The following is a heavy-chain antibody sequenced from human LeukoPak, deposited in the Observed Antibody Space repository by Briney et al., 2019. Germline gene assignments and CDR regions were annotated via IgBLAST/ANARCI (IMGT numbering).Heavy chain of an antibody. V-gene: IGHV5-51*01. Sequence: GESLKISCKGSGYSFTSYWIGWVRQMPGKGLEWMGIIYPGDSDTRYSPSFQGQVTISADKSISTAYLQWSSLKASDTAMYYCARKEPLSDDAFDIWGQGTMVTVSS. J-gene: IGHJ3*02. CDR1: GYSFTSYW. D-gene: IGHD1-26*01. CDR3: ARKEPLSDDAFDI. CDR2: IYPGDSDT.